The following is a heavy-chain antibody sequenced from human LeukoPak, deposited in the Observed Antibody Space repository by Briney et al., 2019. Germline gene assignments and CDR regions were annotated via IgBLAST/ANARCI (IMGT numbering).Heavy chain of an antibody. V-gene: IGHV4-34*01. Sequence: SETLSLTCAVYGGSFSGYYWSWIRQPPGKGLEWMGEINHSGSTNYNPSLKSRVTISVDTSKNQFSLKLSSVTAADTAVYYCARARIAAYYYYYGMDVWGQGTTVTVSS. CDR2: INHSGST. CDR3: ARARIAAYYYYYGMDV. J-gene: IGHJ6*02. D-gene: IGHD6-13*01. CDR1: GGSFSGYY.